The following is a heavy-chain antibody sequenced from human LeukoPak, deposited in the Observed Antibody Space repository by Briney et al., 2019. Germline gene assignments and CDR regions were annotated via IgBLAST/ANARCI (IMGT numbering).Heavy chain of an antibody. J-gene: IGHJ4*02. D-gene: IGHD6-13*01. CDR1: GFAFSDHY. V-gene: IGHV3-11*04. CDR3: AKPPINRSIAAAGTNDY. CDR2: ISGSGGTK. Sequence: GGSLRHSCAAPGFAFSDHYMGWFRQAPGKGLEWVSYISGSGGTKYYADSVKGRFTISRDNSKNTLYLQMNSLRAEDTAVYYCAKPPINRSIAAAGTNDYWGQGTLVTVSS.